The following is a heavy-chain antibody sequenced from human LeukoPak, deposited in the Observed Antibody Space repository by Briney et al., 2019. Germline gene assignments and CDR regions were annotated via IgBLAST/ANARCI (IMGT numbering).Heavy chain of an antibody. CDR3: ARNGYYSSDF. D-gene: IGHD4-17*01. V-gene: IGHV4-4*02. Sequence: KPSGTLSLTCVVSGGSITGYWWSWFRQPPGKGLEWIGEIFHSGSTTYNPSLKSRVTISMDTSKTQFSLKLSSVTAADTAVYYCARNGYYSSDFWGQGTLVTVSS. J-gene: IGHJ4*02. CDR2: IFHSGST. CDR1: GGSITGYW.